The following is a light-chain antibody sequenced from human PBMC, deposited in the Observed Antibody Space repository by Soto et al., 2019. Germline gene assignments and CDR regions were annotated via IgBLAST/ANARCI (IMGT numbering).Light chain of an antibody. CDR1: QSISIL. V-gene: IGKV1-5*03. Sequence: DIHLTQSPSTLSASVGDRVTITCRASQSISILLAWYQQKPGKAPNLLIYATSTLETGVSSRFSGSGSGTEFTLTISSLQPDDSATYSCQHYNDFSWTFGPGTKVEIK. CDR2: ATS. J-gene: IGKJ1*01. CDR3: QHYNDFSWT.